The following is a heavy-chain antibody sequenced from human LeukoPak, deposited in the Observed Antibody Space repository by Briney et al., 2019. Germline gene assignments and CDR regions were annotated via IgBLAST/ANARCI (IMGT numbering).Heavy chain of an antibody. CDR3: AKDPVLYDYYNWFDP. J-gene: IGHJ5*02. D-gene: IGHD3-16*01. CDR1: GFTFSSYW. Sequence: GGSLRLSCAASGFTFSSYWMSWVRQAPGKGLEWVSAISGSGGSTYYADSVKGRFTISRDNSKNTLYLQMNSLRAEDTAVYYCAKDPVLYDYYNWFDPWGQGTLVTVSS. V-gene: IGHV3-23*01. CDR2: ISGSGGST.